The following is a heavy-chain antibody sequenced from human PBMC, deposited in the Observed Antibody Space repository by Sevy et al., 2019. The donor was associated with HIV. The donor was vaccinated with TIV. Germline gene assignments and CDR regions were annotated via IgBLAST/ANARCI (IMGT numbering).Heavy chain of an antibody. Sequence: SETLSLTYTVSDVSISSGTNYWGWIRQPPGKGLEWIGSIYYSGTTYYNQSLKSRVTMSADTSMNQFSLKLSSVTVADTAVYYCARQRGGWYEYDASDVWGQGTMVTVSS. J-gene: IGHJ3*01. CDR2: IYYSGTT. D-gene: IGHD6-19*01. CDR3: ARQRGGWYEYDASDV. CDR1: DVSISSGTNY. V-gene: IGHV4-39*01.